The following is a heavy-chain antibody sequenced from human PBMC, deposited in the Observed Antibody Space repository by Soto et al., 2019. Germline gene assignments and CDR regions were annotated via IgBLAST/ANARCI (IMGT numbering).Heavy chain of an antibody. CDR1: GFTVSSNY. Sequence: EVQLVESGGGLIQPGGSLRLSCAASGFTVSSNYMSWVRQAPGKGLEWDSVIYSGGSTYYADSVKGRFTISRDHSKNTQYLQMNSLRAEDTDVYYWARSDSSGYYECDYWGQGTLVTVSS. J-gene: IGHJ4*02. CDR2: IYSGGST. D-gene: IGHD3-22*01. V-gene: IGHV3-53*01. CDR3: ARSDSSGYYECDY.